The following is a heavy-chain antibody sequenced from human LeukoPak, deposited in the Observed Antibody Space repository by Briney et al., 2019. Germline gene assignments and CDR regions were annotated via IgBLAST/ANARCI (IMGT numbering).Heavy chain of an antibody. D-gene: IGHD5-12*01. J-gene: IGHJ6*03. Sequence: GGSLRLSCAASGFTFSSYAMHWVRQAPGKGLEWVAVISYDGSNKYYADSVKGRFTISRDNSKNTLYLQMNSLRAEDTAVYYCARVSGCGPGHYYYYMDVWGKGTTVTISS. CDR2: ISYDGSNK. CDR3: ARVSGCGPGHYYYYMDV. CDR1: GFTFSSYA. V-gene: IGHV3-30*04.